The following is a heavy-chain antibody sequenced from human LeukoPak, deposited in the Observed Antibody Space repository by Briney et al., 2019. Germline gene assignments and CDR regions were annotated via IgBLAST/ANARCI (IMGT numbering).Heavy chain of an antibody. V-gene: IGHV1-8*01. D-gene: IGHD5-12*01. Sequence: ASVKVSCKAAGYTFTSYDINWGRQATGQGLEWMGWMNPNSGNTGYAQKFQGRVTMTRNTSISTAYMELSSLRSEDTAVYYCARGLVPTPTFYYYYYGMDVWGQGTTVTVSS. J-gene: IGHJ6*02. CDR1: GYTFTSYD. CDR3: ARGLVPTPTFYYYYYGMDV. CDR2: MNPNSGNT.